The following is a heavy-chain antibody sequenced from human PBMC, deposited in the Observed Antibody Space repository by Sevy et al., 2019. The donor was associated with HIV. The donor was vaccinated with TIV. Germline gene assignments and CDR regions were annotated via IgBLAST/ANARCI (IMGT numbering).Heavy chain of an antibody. V-gene: IGHV3-33*08. J-gene: IGHJ4*02. CDR3: ARDESSGGPYGRQFPDY. CDR2: IWSDGRNK. CDR1: GFTFSSYG. Sequence: GGSLRLSCAASGFTFSSYGLHWVRQAPGKGLEWVAVIWSDGRNKYYADSVRDRFTISRDNSERRMYLQMNSLRVEDTAVYYCARDESSGGPYGRQFPDYWGQGTLVTVSS. D-gene: IGHD3-22*01.